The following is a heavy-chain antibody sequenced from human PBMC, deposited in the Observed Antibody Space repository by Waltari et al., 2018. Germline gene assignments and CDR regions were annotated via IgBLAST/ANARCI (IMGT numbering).Heavy chain of an antibody. CDR3: ASGNSHAFDL. CDR2: INSDGSGT. V-gene: IGHV3-74*01. D-gene: IGHD1-7*01. J-gene: IGHJ3*01. CDR1: GFTFSSSW. Sequence: EVQLVDSGGGLVQPGVPLRVYCSAPGFTFSSSWMRWVRQVPGKGLVWVSRINSDGSGTSYADSAKGRFTISRDNAKNTLFLQMNSLRGEDTAVYYCASGNSHAFDLWGQGTMVTVSS.